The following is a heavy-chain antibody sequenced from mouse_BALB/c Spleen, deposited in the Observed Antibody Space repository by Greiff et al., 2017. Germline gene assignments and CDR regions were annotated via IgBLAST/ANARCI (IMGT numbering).Heavy chain of an antibody. CDR2: IRLKSDNYAT. V-gene: IGHV6-6*02. J-gene: IGHJ2*01. Sequence: EVKLQESGGGLVQPGGSMKLSCVASGFTFSSYWMSWVRQSPEKGLEWVAEIRLKSDNYATHYAESVKGKFTISRDDSKSRLYLQMNSLRAEDTGICYCRGMAFTTATFDYWGQGTTLTVSS. CDR3: RGMAFTTATFDY. D-gene: IGHD1-2*01. CDR1: GFTFSSYW.